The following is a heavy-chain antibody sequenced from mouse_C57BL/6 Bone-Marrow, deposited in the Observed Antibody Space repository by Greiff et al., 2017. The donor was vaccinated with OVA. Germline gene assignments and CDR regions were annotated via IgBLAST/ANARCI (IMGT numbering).Heavy chain of an antibody. V-gene: IGHV2-2*01. CDR2: IWSGGST. CDR1: GFSLTSYG. D-gene: IGHD2-4*01. J-gene: IGHJ3*01. Sequence: VKLMESGPGLVQPSQSLSITCTVSGFSLTSYGVHWVRRSPGKGLEWLGVIWSGGSTDYNAAFISRLSISKDNSKSQVFFKMNSLQADDTAIYYCASYDYGWFAYWGQGTLVTVSA. CDR3: ASYDYGWFAY.